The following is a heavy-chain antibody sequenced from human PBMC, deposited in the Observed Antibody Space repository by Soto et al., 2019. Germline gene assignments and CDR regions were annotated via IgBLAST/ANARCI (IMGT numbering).Heavy chain of an antibody. CDR1: GFTFSNAA. J-gene: IGHJ4*02. CDR3: TTVNTSMSGGMGY. V-gene: IGHV3-15*07. D-gene: IGHD1-20*01. CDR2: IKSKTDGGTT. Sequence: EVQLVESGGGLVKPGGSLRLSCAASGFTFSNAAMNWVRQAPGKGLEWVGRIKSKTDGGTTDYAAPVKGRFTISRDDSENTLFLQVNSLKTEDTAVYYCTTVNTSMSGGMGYWGQGTLVTVSS.